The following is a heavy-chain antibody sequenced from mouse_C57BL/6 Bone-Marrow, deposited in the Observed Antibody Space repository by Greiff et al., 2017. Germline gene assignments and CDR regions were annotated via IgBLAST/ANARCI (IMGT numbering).Heavy chain of an antibody. V-gene: IGHV1-64*01. CDR2: MHPNGGSP. CDR3: ARAYDDDDCTMGY. J-gene: IGHJ4*01. Sequence: QVQLQQSGAELVKPGASVKLSCKASGYTFTNYWMHWVMQRPGQGLEWIGMMHPNGGSPDYNEKLKSEATLSVDKSSRTAYMERSSLASEDSAVYDCARAYDDDDCTMGYWGQGNAVPVSA. D-gene: IGHD2-4*01. CDR1: GYTFTNYW.